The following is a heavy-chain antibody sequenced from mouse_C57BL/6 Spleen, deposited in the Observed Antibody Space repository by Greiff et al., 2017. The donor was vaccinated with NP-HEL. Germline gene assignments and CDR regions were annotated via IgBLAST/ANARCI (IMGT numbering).Heavy chain of an antibody. CDR2: IYPGDGDT. CDR1: GYAFSSYW. Sequence: VQLQQSGAELVKPGASVKISCKASGYAFSSYWMNWVKQRPGKGLAWIGQIYPGDGDTYYNGKFNGQATLTADKSPSTAYMQLSSLTSEDSAVYYYARRYDEDWYFDVWGTGTTVTVSA. V-gene: IGHV1-80*01. CDR3: ARRYDEDWYFDV. D-gene: IGHD2-14*01. J-gene: IGHJ1*03.